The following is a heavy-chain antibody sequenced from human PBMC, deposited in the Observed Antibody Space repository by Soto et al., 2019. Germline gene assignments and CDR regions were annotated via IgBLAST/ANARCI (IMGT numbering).Heavy chain of an antibody. J-gene: IGHJ5*02. V-gene: IGHV4-34*01. CDR3: ARVEGDIVVVVAAESWFDP. D-gene: IGHD2-15*01. Sequence: SETLSLTCAVYGGSSSGYYWSWIRQPPGKGLEWIGEINHSGSTNYNPSLKSRVTISVDTSKNQFSLKLSSVTAADTAVYYCARVEGDIVVVVAAESWFDPWGQGTLGTVSS. CDR2: INHSGST. CDR1: GGSSSGYY.